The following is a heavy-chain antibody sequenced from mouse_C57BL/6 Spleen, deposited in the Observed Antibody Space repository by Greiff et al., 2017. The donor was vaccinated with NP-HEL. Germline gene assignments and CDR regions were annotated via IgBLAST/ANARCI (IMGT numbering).Heavy chain of an antibody. J-gene: IGHJ4*01. Sequence: SGPELVKPGASVKIPCKASGYTFTDYNMDWVKQSHGKSLEWIGDINPNNGGTIYNQKFKGKATLTVDKSSSTAYMELRSLTSEDTAVYYCATLYGNYYAMDYWGQGTSVTVSS. CDR2: INPNNGGT. CDR1: GYTFTDYN. D-gene: IGHD2-1*01. CDR3: ATLYGNYYAMDY. V-gene: IGHV1-18*01.